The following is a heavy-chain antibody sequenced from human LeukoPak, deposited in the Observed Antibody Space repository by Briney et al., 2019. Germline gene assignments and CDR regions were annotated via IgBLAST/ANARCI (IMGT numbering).Heavy chain of an antibody. V-gene: IGHV4-61*02. CDR2: IYTSGST. Sequence: SETLSLTCTVSGGSISSGSYYWSWIRQPAGKGLGWIGRIYTSGSTNYNPSLKSRVTISVDTSKNQFSLKLSSVTAADTAVYYCARDGDSSGYLGYWGQGTLVTVSS. D-gene: IGHD3-22*01. J-gene: IGHJ4*02. CDR1: GGSISSGSYY. CDR3: ARDGDSSGYLGY.